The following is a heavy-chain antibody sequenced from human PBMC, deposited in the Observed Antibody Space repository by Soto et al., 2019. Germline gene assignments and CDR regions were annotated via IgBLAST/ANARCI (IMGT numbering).Heavy chain of an antibody. CDR3: ARATYYYDSSGYASIYFDF. Sequence: SGPTLVNPTQTLTLTCTFSGFSLSTSGMCVSWIRQPPGKALEWLARIDWDDDKYYSTSLKTRLTISKDTSKNQVVLTMTNMDPVDTATYYCARATYYYDSSGYASIYFDFWGQGTLVTVSS. D-gene: IGHD3-22*01. CDR2: IDWDDDK. J-gene: IGHJ4*02. V-gene: IGHV2-70*11. CDR1: GFSLSTSGMC.